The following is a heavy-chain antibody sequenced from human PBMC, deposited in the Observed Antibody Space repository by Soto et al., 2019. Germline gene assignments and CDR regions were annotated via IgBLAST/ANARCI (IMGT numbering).Heavy chain of an antibody. D-gene: IGHD2-15*01. CDR1: GGSISSYY. J-gene: IGHJ6*02. Sequence: QVQLQESGPGLVKPSETLSLTCTVSGGSISSYYWSWIRQPPGKGLEWIGYIYNSGSTNYNPSLKSGVTISVDTSKNQFSLKLSSVTAADTAVYYCARDRGAYCNGGSCYSRGLDVWGQGTTVTVSS. CDR3: ARDRGAYCNGGSCYSRGLDV. V-gene: IGHV4-59*01. CDR2: IYNSGST.